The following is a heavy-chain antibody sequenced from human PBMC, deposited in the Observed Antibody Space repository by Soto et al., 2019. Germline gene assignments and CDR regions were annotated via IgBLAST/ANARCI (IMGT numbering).Heavy chain of an antibody. V-gene: IGHV3-23*01. D-gene: IGHD2-2*01. J-gene: IGHJ4*02. CDR1: GFTFSNYA. Sequence: EVQLLESGGGLVQPGGSLRLSCTASGFTFSNYAMNWARQAPGKELEWVSTISGSGGRADYADSVKGRFTLSRDISKNTLFLQMNSLRVEHTAVYYCATGQDGSSSSSSDYWGQGTLVTVSS. CDR2: ISGSGGRA. CDR3: ATGQDGSSSSSSDY.